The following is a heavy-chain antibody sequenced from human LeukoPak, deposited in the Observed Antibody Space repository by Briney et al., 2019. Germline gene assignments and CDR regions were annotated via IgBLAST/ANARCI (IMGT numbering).Heavy chain of an antibody. CDR3: ARDEPMVRGVILEDY. Sequence: ASVKVSCKASGYTFTSYGISWVRRAPGQGLEWMGWISAYNGNTNYAQKLQGRVTMTTDTSTSTAYMELRSLRSDDTAVYYCARDEPMVRGVILEDYWGQGTLVTVSS. CDR1: GYTFTSYG. CDR2: ISAYNGNT. D-gene: IGHD3-10*01. J-gene: IGHJ4*02. V-gene: IGHV1-18*01.